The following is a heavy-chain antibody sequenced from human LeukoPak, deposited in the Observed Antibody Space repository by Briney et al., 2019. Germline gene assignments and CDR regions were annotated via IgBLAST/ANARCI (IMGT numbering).Heavy chain of an antibody. J-gene: IGHJ5*02. CDR3: TTANRFTYWFDP. V-gene: IGHV1-69-2*01. CDR1: GYTFIDFH. CDR2: VDPKDGET. Sequence: ASVKVSCKASGYTFIDFHMHWVQQAPGRGLEWVGRVDPKDGETTYAERFEGRVTMTAVTSTDTAYMELSGLTSDDTAVYYCTTANRFTYWFDPWGQGTLVTVSS.